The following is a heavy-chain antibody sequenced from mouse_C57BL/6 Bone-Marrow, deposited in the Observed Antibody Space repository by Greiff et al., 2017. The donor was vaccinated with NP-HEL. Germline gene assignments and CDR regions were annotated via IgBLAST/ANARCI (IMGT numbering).Heavy chain of an antibody. CDR3: ARGDDYDVYFDY. D-gene: IGHD2-4*01. V-gene: IGHV1-69*01. J-gene: IGHJ2*01. Sequence: QVQLQQPGAELVMPGASVKLSCKASGYTFTSYWMHWVKQRPGQGLEWIGEIDPSDSYTNYNQKFKGKSTLTVDKSYSTAYMQLSNLTSEDSAVYYCARGDDYDVYFDYWGQGTTLTVSS. CDR2: IDPSDSYT. CDR1: GYTFTSYW.